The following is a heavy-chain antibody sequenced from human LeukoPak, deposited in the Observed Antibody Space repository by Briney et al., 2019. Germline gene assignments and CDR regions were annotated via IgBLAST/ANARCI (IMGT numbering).Heavy chain of an antibody. CDR1: GGSISSGSYY. J-gene: IGHJ4*02. CDR2: IYYSGST. V-gene: IGHV4-61*01. Sequence: SETLSLTCTVSGGSISSGSYYWSWIRQPPGKGLEWIGYIYYSGSTNYNPSLKSRVTISVDTSKNQFSLKLSSVTAADTAVYYCARGGHCSGGSCYSALNYWGQGTLVTVSS. D-gene: IGHD2-15*01. CDR3: ARGGHCSGGSCYSALNY.